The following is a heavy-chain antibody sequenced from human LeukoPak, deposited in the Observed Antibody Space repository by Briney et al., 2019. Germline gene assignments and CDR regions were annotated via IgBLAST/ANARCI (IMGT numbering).Heavy chain of an antibody. CDR1: GASIRSYY. J-gene: IGHJ4*02. CDR3: AKWHERLLAFDS. D-gene: IGHD1-1*01. V-gene: IGHV4-59*03. CDR2: IYYSGST. Sequence: PSETLSLTCAVSGASIRSYYWSWIRQPPGKGLEWIGYIYYSGSTNYNPSLKSRVTISVDTSRNQFSLKLSSVTAADTAVYYCAKWHERLLAFDSWGQGTLVTVSS.